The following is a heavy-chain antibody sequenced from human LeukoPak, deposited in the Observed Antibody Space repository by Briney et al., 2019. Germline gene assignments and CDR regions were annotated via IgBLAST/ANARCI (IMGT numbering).Heavy chain of an antibody. V-gene: IGHV5-51*01. Sequence: GAPLKISSKVLGSTFTNYWIGGERQMPGKGLEWRGIIYLGDSDTRYSRSFRGQVTISADKSINTVYLQWSTLKASDSAIYYCARHPGNFYYYMDVWGKGTTVTVS. D-gene: IGHD1-14*01. CDR2: IYLGDSDT. J-gene: IGHJ6*03. CDR1: GSTFTNYW. CDR3: ARHPGNFYYYMDV.